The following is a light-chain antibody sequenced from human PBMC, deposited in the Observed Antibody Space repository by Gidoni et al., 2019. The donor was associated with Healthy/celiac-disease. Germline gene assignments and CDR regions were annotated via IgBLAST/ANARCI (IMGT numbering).Light chain of an antibody. CDR3: ISYTVSGTYV. CDR2: DVS. V-gene: IGLV2-14*03. J-gene: IGLJ1*01. CDR1: SSDVGSNNY. Sequence: QSALTQPAVVSGSPGQSISISCTGTSSDVGSNNYVSWYQRHPGTSPQVVISDVSQRPAGVSYRFSGSKSGNTASLTISGLQAEDEADYYCISYTVSGTYVFGTGTKVTVL.